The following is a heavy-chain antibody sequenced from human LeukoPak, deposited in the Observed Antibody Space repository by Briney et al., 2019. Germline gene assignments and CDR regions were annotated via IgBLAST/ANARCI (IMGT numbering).Heavy chain of an antibody. CDR1: GGSFSGYY. V-gene: IGHV4-34*01. D-gene: IGHD2-2*01. CDR2: INHSGST. CDR3: ARRRAYCSSTSCPRWFDP. J-gene: IGHJ5*02. Sequence: SETLSLTCAVYGGSFSGYYWSWIRQPPGKGLEWIGEINHSGSTNYNPSLKSRVTISVDTSKNQFSLKLSSVTAADTAVYYCARRRAYCSSTSCPRWFDPWGQGTLVTVSS.